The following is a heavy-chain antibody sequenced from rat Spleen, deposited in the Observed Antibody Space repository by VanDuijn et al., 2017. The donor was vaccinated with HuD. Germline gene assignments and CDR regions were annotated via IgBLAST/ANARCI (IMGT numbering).Heavy chain of an antibody. CDR1: GFTFNKYW. J-gene: IGHJ4*01. V-gene: IGHV5-31*01. CDR2: ITSTGGGT. D-gene: IGHD5-1*01. Sequence: EVQLVESGGGLVQPGRSLKLSCVASGFTFNKYWMTWIRQAPGKGLEWVASITSTGGGTFYVDSVKGRFTISRDDAKSTLYLQMNSLMSEDTATYYCTRHSGTARGVMDAWGQGASVTVSS. CDR3: TRHSGTARGVMDA.